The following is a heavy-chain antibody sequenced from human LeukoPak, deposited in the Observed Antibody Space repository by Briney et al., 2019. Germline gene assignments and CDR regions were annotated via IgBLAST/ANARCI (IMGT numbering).Heavy chain of an antibody. V-gene: IGHV3-7*01. CDR2: IKQDGSEK. CDR1: GFTFSSYW. CDR3: APGRRFPPGYY. D-gene: IGHD3-3*01. J-gene: IGHJ4*02. Sequence: PGGSLRLSCAASGFTFSSYWMSWVRQAPGKGLEWVANIKQDGSEKYYVDSVKGRFTISRDNAKSSLYLQMNSLRAEDTAVYYCAPGRRFPPGYYWGQGTLVTVSS.